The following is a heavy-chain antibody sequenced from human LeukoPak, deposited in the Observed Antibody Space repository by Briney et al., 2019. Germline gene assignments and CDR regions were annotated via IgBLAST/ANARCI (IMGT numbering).Heavy chain of an antibody. CDR2: ISAYNGNR. CDR1: GSGFTSCG. Sequence: ASVTVSFKASGSGFTSCGFSWVRQAPGQGLEWVGWISAYNGNRSYAQKLQVRVTMTTDTYTTTAYLELRSLRSDDEAAYDCDRRVTVTNFDYWGQGTLVTVSS. J-gene: IGHJ4*02. CDR3: DRRVTVTNFDY. D-gene: IGHD4-17*01. V-gene: IGHV1-18*04.